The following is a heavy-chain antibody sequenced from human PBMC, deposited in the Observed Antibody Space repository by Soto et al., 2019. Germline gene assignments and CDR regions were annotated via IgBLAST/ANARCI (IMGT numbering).Heavy chain of an antibody. V-gene: IGHV4-30-4*01. Sequence: QVQLQESGPGLVKPSQTLSLTCTVSGGSISSGDYYWSWIRQPPGKGLEWIGYIYYSGSTYYNPSLKGRVTISVDTSKNHFSLKLSSVTAADTAVYYCARVSDYGDSSDAFDIWGQGTMVTVSS. CDR1: GGSISSGDYY. D-gene: IGHD4-17*01. CDR2: IYYSGST. J-gene: IGHJ3*02. CDR3: ARVSDYGDSSDAFDI.